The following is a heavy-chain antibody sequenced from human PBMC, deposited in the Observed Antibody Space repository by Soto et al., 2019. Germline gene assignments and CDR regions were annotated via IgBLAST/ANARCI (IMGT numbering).Heavy chain of an antibody. Sequence: ASVKVSCKASGYTFTSYGISWVRQAPGQGLEWMGWMSAYNGNTNYAQKLQGRVTMTTDTSTSTAYMELRSLRSDDTAVYYCARDGIMITFGGVTVIPKAPHYYYMVVWGKGTTVTVSS. CDR2: MSAYNGNT. CDR1: GYTFTSYG. D-gene: IGHD3-16*02. CDR3: ARDGIMITFGGVTVIPKAPHYYYMVV. V-gene: IGHV1-18*01. J-gene: IGHJ6*03.